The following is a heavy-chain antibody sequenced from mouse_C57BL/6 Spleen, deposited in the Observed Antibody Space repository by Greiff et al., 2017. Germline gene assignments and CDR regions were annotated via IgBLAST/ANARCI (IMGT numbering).Heavy chain of an antibody. CDR2: IYPGDGDT. Sequence: VQLQQSGPELVKPGASVKISCKASGYAFSSSWMNWVKQRPGKGLEWIGRIYPGDGDTNYNGKFKGKATLTADKSSSTAYMQLSSLTSEDSAVYFCAREDGSSSYYFDYWGQGTTLTVSS. CDR3: AREDGSSSYYFDY. V-gene: IGHV1-82*01. J-gene: IGHJ2*01. D-gene: IGHD1-1*01. CDR1: GYAFSSSW.